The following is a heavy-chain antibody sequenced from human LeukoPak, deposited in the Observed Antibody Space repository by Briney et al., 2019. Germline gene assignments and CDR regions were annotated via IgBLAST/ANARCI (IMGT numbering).Heavy chain of an antibody. V-gene: IGHV3-48*02. J-gene: IGHJ6*02. D-gene: IGHD3-16*01. CDR1: GFTSRRNS. CDR2: ISSGSSTI. Sequence: GGSLGLSWVVSGFTSRRNSMTWVGKAPGKGLGGVSYISSGSSTIYYADSVKGRFTISRDNAKNSLYLQMNSLRDEDTAVYYCARGARRGGMDVWGQGTPVTVSS. CDR3: ARGARRGGMDV.